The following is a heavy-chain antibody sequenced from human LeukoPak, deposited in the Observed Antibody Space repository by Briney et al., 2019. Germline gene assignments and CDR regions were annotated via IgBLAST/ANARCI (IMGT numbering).Heavy chain of an antibody. CDR2: ISGSGGST. J-gene: IGHJ3*02. Sequence: PGGSLRLSCAASGFTFSSYAMSWVRQAPGKGLEWVSAISGSGGSTYYADSVKGRFTISRDNSKNTLYLQMNSLRAEDTAVYYCAKQTYYDFWSGTDAFDIWGQGTMVTVSS. CDR1: GFTFSSYA. V-gene: IGHV3-23*01. D-gene: IGHD3-3*01. CDR3: AKQTYYDFWSGTDAFDI.